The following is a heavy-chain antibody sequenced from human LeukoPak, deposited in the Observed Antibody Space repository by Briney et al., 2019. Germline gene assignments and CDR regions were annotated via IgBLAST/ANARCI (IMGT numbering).Heavy chain of an antibody. Sequence: ASVKVSCKASGYTFTGYYMHWVRQAPGQGLGWMGWINPNSGGTNYAQKFQGRVTMTRDTSISTAYMELSRLRSDDTAVYYCARGKNPIAARPPEGHFDYWGQGTLVTVSS. CDR2: INPNSGGT. CDR1: GYTFTGYY. V-gene: IGHV1-2*02. J-gene: IGHJ4*02. CDR3: ARGKNPIAARPPEGHFDY. D-gene: IGHD6-6*01.